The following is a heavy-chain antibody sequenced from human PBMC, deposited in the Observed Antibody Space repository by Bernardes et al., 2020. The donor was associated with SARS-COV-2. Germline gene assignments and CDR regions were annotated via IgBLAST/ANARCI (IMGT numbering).Heavy chain of an antibody. V-gene: IGHV3-23*01. D-gene: IGHD2-2*01. CDR1: GFAFSSYA. CDR2: IISSGDNT. Sequence: GGSLRLSCAASGFAFSSYAMSWVRQAPGKGLEWVSGIISSGDNTYYPDSVKGRFTISRDNSKNTLYLQMNSLRAEDTAVYYCARDSCSSTSCYDIWGHGTLVTVSS. CDR3: ARDSCSSTSCYDI. J-gene: IGHJ4*01.